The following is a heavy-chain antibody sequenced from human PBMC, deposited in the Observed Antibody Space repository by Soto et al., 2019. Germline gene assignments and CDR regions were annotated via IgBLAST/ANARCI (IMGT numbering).Heavy chain of an antibody. CDR1: GFTFSSYA. D-gene: IGHD3-3*01. CDR3: ARAFLEMAPQGYFDY. V-gene: IGHV3-30-3*01. J-gene: IGHJ4*02. Sequence: GGSLRLSCAASGFTFSSYAMHWVCQAPGKGLEWVAVISYDGSNRYYADSVKGRFTISRDNSKNTLYLQMNSLRAEDTAVYYCARAFLEMAPQGYFDYWGQGTLVTVSS. CDR2: ISYDGSNR.